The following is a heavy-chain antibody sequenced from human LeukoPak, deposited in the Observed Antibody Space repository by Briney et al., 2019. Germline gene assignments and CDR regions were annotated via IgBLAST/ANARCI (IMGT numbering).Heavy chain of an antibody. J-gene: IGHJ4*02. V-gene: IGHV4-61*02. CDR2: IYTSGST. CDR3: ARSAVRLVDFDY. CDR1: GGSISSGSYY. D-gene: IGHD3-9*01. Sequence: PSETLSLTCTVSGGSISSGSYYWSWIRQPAGKGLEWIGRIYTSGSTNYNPSLKSRVTISVDTSKNQFSLKLSSVTAADTAVYYCARSAVRLVDFDYWGQGTLVTVSS.